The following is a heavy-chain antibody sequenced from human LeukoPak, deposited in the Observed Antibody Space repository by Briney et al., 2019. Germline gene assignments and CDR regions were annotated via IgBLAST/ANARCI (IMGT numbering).Heavy chain of an antibody. CDR3: ATRLHYYYDTSPSFFDI. Sequence: SGTLSLTCAVSGGSISSSNWWSWVRQPPGKGLEWIGEIYHSGSTNYNPSLKSRVTISVDTSKNQFSLKLTSVTAADTAVYYCATRLHYYYDTSPSFFDIWGQGTMVTVSS. D-gene: IGHD3-22*01. J-gene: IGHJ3*02. CDR2: IYHSGST. CDR1: GGSISSSNW. V-gene: IGHV4-4*02.